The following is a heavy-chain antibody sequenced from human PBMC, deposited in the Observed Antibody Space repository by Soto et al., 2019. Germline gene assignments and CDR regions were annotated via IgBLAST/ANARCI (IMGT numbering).Heavy chain of an antibody. V-gene: IGHV4-61*01. CDR2: IYYSGST. Sequence: SETLSLTCTVSGGSVSSGSYYWSWIRQPPGQGLEWIGNIYYSGSTNYNPSLKSRVTISVDTSKNQFSLKLSSVTAADTAVYYCARASNDSSGYYYYYYMDVWGKGTTVTVSS. CDR3: ARASNDSSGYYYYYYMDV. CDR1: GGSVSSGSYY. D-gene: IGHD3-22*01. J-gene: IGHJ6*03.